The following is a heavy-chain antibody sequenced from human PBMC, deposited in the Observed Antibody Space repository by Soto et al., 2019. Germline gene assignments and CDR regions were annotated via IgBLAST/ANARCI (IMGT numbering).Heavy chain of an antibody. J-gene: IGHJ4*02. D-gene: IGHD3-22*01. V-gene: IGHV3-49*04. CDR3: TFDCSGYYGPRDY. CDR1: GFTFGDYA. Sequence: GGSLRLSCTASGFTFGDYAMSWVRQAPGKGLEWVGFIRSKAYGGTTEYAASVKGRFTISRDDSKSIAYLQMNSLKTEDTAVYYCTFDCSGYYGPRDYWGQGTLVTVSS. CDR2: IRSKAYGGTT.